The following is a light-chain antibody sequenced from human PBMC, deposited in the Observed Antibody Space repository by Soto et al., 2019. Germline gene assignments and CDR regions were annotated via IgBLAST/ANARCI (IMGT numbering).Light chain of an antibody. CDR3: QQYSSTFWT. J-gene: IGKJ1*01. CDR1: QSISSSY. CDR2: GAS. Sequence: EIVLTQSPGTLSLSPGERTTLSCRASQSISSSYLAWYQQKPGQAPRLLVYGASGRATGIPDRFSGSGSGTDFTLTISRLEPEDFALYYCQQYSSTFWTLGQGTKVQIK. V-gene: IGKV3-20*01.